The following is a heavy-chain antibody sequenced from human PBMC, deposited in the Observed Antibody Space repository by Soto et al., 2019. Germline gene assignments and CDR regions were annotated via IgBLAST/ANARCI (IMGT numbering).Heavy chain of an antibody. CDR1: GVSVSTYY. J-gene: IGHJ3*02. Sequence: QVQLQESGPGLVKPSETLSLTCTVSGVSVSTYYWSWIRQPPGKGLEWIAYIYYSGSTNYNPSLKRRVTISGDTAKSQFSLKLTPGTAAATAVYSCARTSDGSGPNSWGYVFDIWGQGTMVTVSS. V-gene: IGHV4-59*02. CDR2: IYYSGST. D-gene: IGHD3-22*01. CDR3: ARTSDGSGPNSWGYVFDI.